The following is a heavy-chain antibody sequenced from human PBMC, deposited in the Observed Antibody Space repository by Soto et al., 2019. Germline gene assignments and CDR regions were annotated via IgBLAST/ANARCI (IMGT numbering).Heavy chain of an antibody. CDR3: ARRYCASDNCPRFDYFVDL. Sequence: VQLVQSGAEVKKTGSSVKVSCKASGGTFNKFAFSWVRQAPGQGFEWMGGIIPVFRSANYAQRFRGRITITEDEYTSTVYLYLNDLRSDDTAVYYCARRYCASDNCPRFDYFVDLWGLGTTVTVSS. CDR2: IIPVFRSA. V-gene: IGHV1-69*01. J-gene: IGHJ6*02. CDR1: GGTFNKFA. D-gene: IGHD2-21*02.